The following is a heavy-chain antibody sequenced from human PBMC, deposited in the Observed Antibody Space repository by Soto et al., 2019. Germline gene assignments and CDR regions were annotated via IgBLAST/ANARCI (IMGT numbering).Heavy chain of an antibody. D-gene: IGHD4-17*01. CDR2: IYYRGST. CDR1: GCSISSYY. CDR3: ARLPSLYGDSLFDY. Sequence: SETLSLTCTVSGCSISSYYWSWIRQPPGKGLEWIGYIYYRGSTSYNPSLKSRVTISVDTSKNQFSLKLSSVTAADTAVYYCARLPSLYGDSLFDYWGQGTLVTVSS. J-gene: IGHJ4*02. V-gene: IGHV4-59*01.